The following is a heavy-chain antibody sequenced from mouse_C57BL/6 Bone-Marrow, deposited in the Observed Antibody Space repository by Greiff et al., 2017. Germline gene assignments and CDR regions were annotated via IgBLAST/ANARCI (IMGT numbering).Heavy chain of an antibody. D-gene: IGHD3-1*01. J-gene: IGHJ2*01. CDR2: IHTNSGST. CDR3: ARSGAYFDY. Sequence: QVQLQQPGAELVKPGASVKLSCKASGYTFTSYWMHWVKQRPGHGLEWIGMIHTNSGSTNYNEKFKSKATLTVDKSSSTAYMQLRRLTSEDAAVYYCARSGAYFDYWGQGTTLTVSS. CDR1: GYTFTSYW. V-gene: IGHV1-64*01.